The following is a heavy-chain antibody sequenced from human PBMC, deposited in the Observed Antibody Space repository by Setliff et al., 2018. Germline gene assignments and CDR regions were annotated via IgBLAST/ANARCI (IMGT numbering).Heavy chain of an antibody. Sequence: SETLSLTCTVSGGSLSGASIWSWIRQPPGKGLEFIGYVYYSGTTNYDPSLKSRVPMSVDTSKNQFSLKLSSVTAADTAVYYCARGGTYRYFDYWGQGTLVTVSS. J-gene: IGHJ4*02. V-gene: IGHV4-59*01. CDR1: GGSLSGAS. CDR3: ARGGTYRYFDY. CDR2: VYYSGTT.